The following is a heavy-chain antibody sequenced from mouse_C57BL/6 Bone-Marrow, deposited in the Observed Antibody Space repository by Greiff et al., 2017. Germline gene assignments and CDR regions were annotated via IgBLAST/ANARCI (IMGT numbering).Heavy chain of an antibody. CDR2: IYPRSGNT. CDR1: GYTFTSYG. D-gene: IGHD2-14*01. J-gene: IGHJ4*01. V-gene: IGHV1-81*01. Sequence: QVQLQQSGAELARPGASVKLSCKASGYTFTSYGISWVKQRTGQGLEWIGEIYPRSGNTYYNEKFKGQATLTADKSSSTAYMQLRSLTSEDSAVYFCARVGPLLQVPRDYGGQGTSVTVSS. CDR3: ARVGPLLQVPRDY.